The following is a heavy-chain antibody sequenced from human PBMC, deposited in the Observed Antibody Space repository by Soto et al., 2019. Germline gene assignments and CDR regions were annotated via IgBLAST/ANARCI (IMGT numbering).Heavy chain of an antibody. CDR3: AREREMATHYFGS. Sequence: SVKVSCKASGGTFSSYAISWVRQAPGQGLEWMGGIIPIFGTANYAQKFQGRVTITADESTSTAYMELSSLRSEDTAVYYCAREREMATHYFGSWGQGNLVTVSS. D-gene: IGHD5-12*01. CDR1: GGTFSSYA. J-gene: IGHJ4*02. V-gene: IGHV1-69*13. CDR2: IIPIFGTA.